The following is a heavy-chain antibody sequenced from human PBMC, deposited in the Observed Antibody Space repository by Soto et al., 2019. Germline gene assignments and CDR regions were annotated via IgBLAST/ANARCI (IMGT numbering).Heavy chain of an antibody. CDR2: IYYSGST. J-gene: IGHJ5*02. CDR1: GGSISSSSYS. V-gene: IGHV4-39*01. Sequence: PSETLSLTCTVSGGSISSSSYSWGWIRQPPGKGLEWIGSIYYSGSTYYNPSLKSRVTISVDTSKNQFSLKLSSVTAADTAVYYCARQHSSSWSKVNWFDPWGQGTLVTVSS. CDR3: ARQHSSSWSKVNWFDP. D-gene: IGHD6-13*01.